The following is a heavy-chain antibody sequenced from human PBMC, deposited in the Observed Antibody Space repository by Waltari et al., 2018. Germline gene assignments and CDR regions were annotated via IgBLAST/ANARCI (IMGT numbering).Heavy chain of an antibody. J-gene: IGHJ3*02. V-gene: IGHV4-34*01. CDR2: INHSGRT. Sequence: QVQLQQWGAGLLKPSETLSLTCAVYGGSFSGYYWSWIRQPPGKGLEWIGEINHSGRTNYNPSLKRRVTISVDTSKNQFSVKLSSVTAADTAVYYGARARRQWPRNDAFDIWGQGTMVTVSS. D-gene: IGHD6-19*01. CDR1: GGSFSGYY. CDR3: ARARRQWPRNDAFDI.